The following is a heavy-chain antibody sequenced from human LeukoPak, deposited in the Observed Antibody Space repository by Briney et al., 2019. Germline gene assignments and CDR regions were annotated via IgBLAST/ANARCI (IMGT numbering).Heavy chain of an antibody. CDR1: GGSIIGNF. CDR2: IYNTVDT. V-gene: IGHV4-59*01. CDR3: ARVLRGAVTSNCFDP. Sequence: KPSETLSLTCTVSGGSIIGNFWTWIRQPPGKRLEWIGYIYNTVDTNYNPSLKSRVTMSVDTSKNEFSLKVTSVTAADTAMYYCARVLRGAVTSNCFDPWGQGTLVTVSS. J-gene: IGHJ5*02. D-gene: IGHD4-17*01.